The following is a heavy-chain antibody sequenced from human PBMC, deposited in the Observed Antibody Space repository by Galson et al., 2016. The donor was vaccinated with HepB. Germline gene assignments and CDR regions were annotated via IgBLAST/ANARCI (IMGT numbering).Heavy chain of an antibody. Sequence: SLRLSRAASGFTFSTYCMHWVRKAPGKGLDWVSLISNEGPSESYADSVKGRLTSTRDNSKNTLYLQMHSLRGEDTAVYYCARGRWDFDSWGQGTLVTVSS. CDR1: GFTFSTYC. V-gene: IGHV3-30*03. CDR3: ARGRWDFDS. J-gene: IGHJ4*02. D-gene: IGHD5-24*01. CDR2: ISNEGPSE.